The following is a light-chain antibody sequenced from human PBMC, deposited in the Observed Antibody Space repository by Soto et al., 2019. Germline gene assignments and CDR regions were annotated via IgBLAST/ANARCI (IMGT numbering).Light chain of an antibody. J-gene: IGLJ1*01. CDR2: DVS. Sequence: LTQPASVSGSPGQSITISCTGTSSDVGGFDYVSWYQHHPGKAPKLMIYDVSNRPSGVSNRFSGSKSGNTASLTISGLQAEDEADYYCSSYTSSSLYVFGTGTRSPS. V-gene: IGLV2-14*03. CDR3: SSYTSSSLYV. CDR1: SSDVGGFDY.